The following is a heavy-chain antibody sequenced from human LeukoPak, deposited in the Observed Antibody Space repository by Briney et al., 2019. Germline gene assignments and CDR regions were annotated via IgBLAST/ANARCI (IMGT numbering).Heavy chain of an antibody. D-gene: IGHD6-19*01. V-gene: IGHV1-69*13. CDR2: IIPIFGTA. CDR1: GGTFSSYA. J-gene: IGHJ6*02. Sequence: ASVKVSCKASGGTFSSYAISWVRQAPGQGLEWMGGIIPIFGTANYAQKFQGRVTITADESTSTAYMERSSLRSEDTAVYYCARSVMGGGWYLTVYYYYGMDVWGQGTTVTVSS. CDR3: ARSVMGGGWYLTVYYYYGMDV.